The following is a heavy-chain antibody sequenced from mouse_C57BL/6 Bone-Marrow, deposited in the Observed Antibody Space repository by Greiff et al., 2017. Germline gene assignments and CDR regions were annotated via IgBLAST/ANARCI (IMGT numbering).Heavy chain of an antibody. Sequence: VQLQQPGAELVKPGASVKLSCKASGYTFTSYWMQWVKQRPGKGLEWIGEIDPSDSYTNYTQKFKGKVTLTVDTSSSTADMQLSSLSSEDSSVYYCARDRMDYGNYDLAWFAYWGQGTLVTVSA. V-gene: IGHV1-50*01. CDR3: ARDRMDYGNYDLAWFAY. CDR2: IDPSDSYT. CDR1: GYTFTSYW. J-gene: IGHJ3*01. D-gene: IGHD2-1*01.